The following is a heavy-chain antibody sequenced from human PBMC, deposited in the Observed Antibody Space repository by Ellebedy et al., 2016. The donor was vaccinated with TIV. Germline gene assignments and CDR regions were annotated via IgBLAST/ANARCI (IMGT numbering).Heavy chain of an antibody. J-gene: IGHJ4*02. D-gene: IGHD3-22*01. CDR2: ISYDGSNK. Sequence: LSLTCAASGFTFSSYAMHWVRQAPGKGLEWVAVISYDGSNKYYADSVKGRFTISRDNSKNTLYLQMNTLRAEDTAVYYCAKNPPGGYYDSWGQGTLVTVSS. CDR3: AKNPPGGYYDS. V-gene: IGHV3-30-3*01. CDR1: GFTFSSYA.